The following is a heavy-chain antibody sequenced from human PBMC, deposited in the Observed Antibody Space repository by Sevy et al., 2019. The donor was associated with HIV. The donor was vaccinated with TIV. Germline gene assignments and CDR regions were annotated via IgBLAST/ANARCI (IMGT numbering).Heavy chain of an antibody. CDR2: ISGSGGST. Sequence: GGSLRLSCAASGFTFSSYAMSWVRQAPGKGLEWVSAISGSGGSTYYADSVKGRFTNSRDNSKNTLYLQMNSLRAEDTAVYYCAKEGYCSGGSCYEHYYYYYMDVWGKGTTVTVSS. CDR3: AKEGYCSGGSCYEHYYYYYMDV. V-gene: IGHV3-23*01. CDR1: GFTFSSYA. J-gene: IGHJ6*03. D-gene: IGHD2-15*01.